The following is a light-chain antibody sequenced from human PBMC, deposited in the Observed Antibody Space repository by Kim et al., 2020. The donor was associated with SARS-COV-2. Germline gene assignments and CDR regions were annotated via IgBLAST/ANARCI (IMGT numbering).Light chain of an antibody. J-gene: IGKJ4*01. Sequence: SSPGESAPLSCRASQSVSRSFAWYQQKPGQAPRLLIYDASNRATGIPARFSGSGSGTDFTLTISSLEPEDFAVYYCQQRSNWPLTFGGGTKVDIK. CDR1: QSVSRS. CDR3: QQRSNWPLT. V-gene: IGKV3-11*01. CDR2: DAS.